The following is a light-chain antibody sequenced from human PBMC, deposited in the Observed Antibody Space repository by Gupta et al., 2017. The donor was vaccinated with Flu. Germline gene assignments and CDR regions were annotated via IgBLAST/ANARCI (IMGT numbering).Light chain of an antibody. CDR2: ANI. Sequence: SNIGAGYVVHWYQHLPGTAPKLLIYANINRPSGVPDRFSGSKSGTSVSLAITGLQAEDEADYYCQSYDSSLSGSIFGGGTKLTVL. CDR3: QSYDSSLSGSI. V-gene: IGLV1-40*01. CDR1: SNIGAGYV. J-gene: IGLJ2*01.